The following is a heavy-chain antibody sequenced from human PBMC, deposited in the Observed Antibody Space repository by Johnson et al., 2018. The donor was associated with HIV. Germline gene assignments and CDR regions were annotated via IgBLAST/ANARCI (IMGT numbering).Heavy chain of an antibody. CDR2: INWNGGST. D-gene: IGHD6-13*01. CDR3: AKSERAAAVPDAFDI. CDR1: GFTFDDYG. J-gene: IGHJ3*02. V-gene: IGHV3-20*04. Sequence: VQLVDSGGGLVQPGGSLRLSCAASGFTFDDYGMRWVRQAPGKGLEWVSGINWNGGSTGYAASVKGRFTISRDNAKNSLYLQMNSLRAEDTAVYYCAKSERAAAVPDAFDIWGQGTMVTVSS.